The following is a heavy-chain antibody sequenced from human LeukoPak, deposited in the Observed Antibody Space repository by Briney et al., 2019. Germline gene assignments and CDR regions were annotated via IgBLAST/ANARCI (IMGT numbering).Heavy chain of an antibody. CDR2: ISGSGVDT. CDR3: ARLNYDDTSYYSNYFEY. V-gene: IGHV3-23*01. CDR1: GFTFNIYG. Sequence: GGSLRLSCAASGFTFNIYGMGWVRQAPGKGLEWVSVISGSGVDTYNADSVKGRSTISRDNSKHTVFLQMNSLRAEDTAVYYCARLNYDDTSYYSNYFEYWGQGTLVTVSS. D-gene: IGHD3-22*01. J-gene: IGHJ4*02.